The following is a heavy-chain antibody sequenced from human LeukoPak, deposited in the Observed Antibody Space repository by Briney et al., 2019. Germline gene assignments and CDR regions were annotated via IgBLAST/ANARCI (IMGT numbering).Heavy chain of an antibody. V-gene: IGHV5-51*01. D-gene: IGHD6-13*01. CDR3: GRIPAAGSLKGSFDI. CDR1: GYSFTSHW. J-gene: IGHJ3*02. Sequence: GESLKISCKGSGYSFTSHWIGWVRQMSGKGLEWMGIIYPGDSDTRYSPSFQGQVTISADKSINTAYLQWSSLKASDTAMYYCGRIPAAGSLKGSFDIWGQGTMVTVSS. CDR2: IYPGDSDT.